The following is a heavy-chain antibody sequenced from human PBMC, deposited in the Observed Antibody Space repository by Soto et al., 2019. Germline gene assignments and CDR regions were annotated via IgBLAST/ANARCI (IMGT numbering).Heavy chain of an antibody. J-gene: IGHJ6*02. D-gene: IGHD6-13*01. Sequence: GESLKISCKGSGYNFTSYWITWVRQMPGKGLEWMGRIDPSDSYTNYSPSFQGHVTISADKSISTAYLQWISLKASDTALYYCAAGYRSNKAIWGQGATVTVSS. CDR2: IDPSDSYT. CDR1: GYNFTSYW. CDR3: AAGYRSNKAI. V-gene: IGHV5-10-1*01.